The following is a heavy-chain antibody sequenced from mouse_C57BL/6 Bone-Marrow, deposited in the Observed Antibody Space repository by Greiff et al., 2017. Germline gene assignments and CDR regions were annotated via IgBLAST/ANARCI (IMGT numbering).Heavy chain of an antibody. Sequence: QVQLQQSDAELVKPGASVKISCKASGYTFTDYTIHWMKQRPEQGLEWIGYIYPRDGSTNYNEKFKGKATLTADKSSSTAYMQLNSLTSVDSAVYFCALMITTAYYYAMDYWGQGTSVTVSS. J-gene: IGHJ4*01. CDR2: IYPRDGST. D-gene: IGHD2-4*01. CDR1: GYTFTDYT. V-gene: IGHV1-78*01. CDR3: ALMITTAYYYAMDY.